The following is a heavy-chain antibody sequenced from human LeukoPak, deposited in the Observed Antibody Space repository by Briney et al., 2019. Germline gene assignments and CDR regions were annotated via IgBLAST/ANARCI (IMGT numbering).Heavy chain of an antibody. CDR3: ARGGTTVTPGLLWFDP. D-gene: IGHD4-17*01. CDR1: GGSLSSHY. Sequence: PSETLSLTCSVSGGSLSSHYWSWIRQPPGKGLEWIGYIYYSGSTKYNPSLRSRVTISVDTSKNQFSLKLSSVTAADTAVYYCARGGTTVTPGLLWFDPWGQGTLVTVSS. J-gene: IGHJ5*02. V-gene: IGHV4-59*11. CDR2: IYYSGST.